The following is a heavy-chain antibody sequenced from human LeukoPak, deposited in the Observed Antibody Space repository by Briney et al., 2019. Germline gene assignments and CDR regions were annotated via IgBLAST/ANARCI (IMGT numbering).Heavy chain of an antibody. CDR1: GFTFSSYS. Sequence: GGSLRLSCAASGFTFSSYSMNWVRQAPGKGLEWVSYISSSSTIYYADSVKGRFTISRDNAKNSLYLQMNSLRAEDTAVYYCARGPVTFDYWGQGTLVTVSS. V-gene: IGHV3-48*04. J-gene: IGHJ4*02. CDR3: ARGPVTFDY. CDR2: ISSSSTI. D-gene: IGHD4-11*01.